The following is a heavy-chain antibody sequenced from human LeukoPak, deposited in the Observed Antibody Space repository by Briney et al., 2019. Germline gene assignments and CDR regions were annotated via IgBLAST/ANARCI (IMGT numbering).Heavy chain of an antibody. CDR3: AKLTYYYDSSGPFDY. J-gene: IGHJ4*02. D-gene: IGHD3-22*01. V-gene: IGHV3-23*01. Sequence: PGGSLRLSCAASGFTFSSYAMSWVRQAPGKGLEWASAISGSGGSTFYGDSVKGRFTISRDNSKNTLYLQMNSLRAEDTAVYYCAKLTYYYDSSGPFDYWGQGTLVTVSS. CDR2: ISGSGGST. CDR1: GFTFSSYA.